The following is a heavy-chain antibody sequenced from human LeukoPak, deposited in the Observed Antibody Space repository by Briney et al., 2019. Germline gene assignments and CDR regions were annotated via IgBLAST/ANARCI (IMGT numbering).Heavy chain of an antibody. V-gene: IGHV3-11*01. CDR2: ISGSGSDM. CDR1: GFGFSDSY. CDR3: STDPRLLIY. J-gene: IGHJ4*01. D-gene: IGHD2-8*01. Sequence: GGSLRLSCVVSGFGFSDSYMTWILQTPGKGVEWLAYISGSGSDMYYADSVKGRFTISRDNAKNSLYLQMNSLRPDDTALYYCSTDPRLLIYWGHGTLVTVSS.